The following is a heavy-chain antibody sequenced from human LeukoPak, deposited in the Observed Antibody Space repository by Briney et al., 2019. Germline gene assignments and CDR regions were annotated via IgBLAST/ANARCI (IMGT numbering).Heavy chain of an antibody. Sequence: PSETLSLTCTVPGGSISSSSYYWGWIRQPPGKGLEWLGSIYYSGSTYYNPSLKSRVTISVDTSKNQFSLKLSSVTAADTAVYYCARQRNIAESYDFWSGPINWFAPWGQGTLVTVSS. CDR2: IYYSGST. CDR1: GGSISSSSYY. CDR3: ARQRNIAESYDFWSGPINWFAP. D-gene: IGHD3-3*01. V-gene: IGHV4-39*01. J-gene: IGHJ5*02.